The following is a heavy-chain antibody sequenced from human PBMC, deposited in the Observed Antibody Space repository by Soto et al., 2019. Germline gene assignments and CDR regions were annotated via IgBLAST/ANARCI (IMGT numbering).Heavy chain of an antibody. V-gene: IGHV1-18*01. J-gene: IGHJ6*03. CDR3: GSEPGGDYGEGGYYYYMDV. D-gene: IGHD4-17*01. CDR2: ISAYNGNT. Sequence: QVQLVQSGAEVKKPGASVKVSCKASGYTFTSYGISWVRQAPGQGLEWMGWISAYNGNTNYAQKLQGRVTMTTDTATSTAYMERRSLGSAETAVYYCGSEPGGDYGEGGYYYYMDVWGKGTTVTVSS. CDR1: GYTFTSYG.